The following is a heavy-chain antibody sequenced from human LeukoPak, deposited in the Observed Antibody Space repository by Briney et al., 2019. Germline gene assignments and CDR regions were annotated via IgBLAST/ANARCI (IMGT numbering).Heavy chain of an antibody. V-gene: IGHV4-39*01. D-gene: IGHD1-26*01. CDR3: ARQVGAIKDAFDI. J-gene: IGHJ3*02. Sequence: PSETLSLTCTVSGDSISSSNCYWGWIRQPPGKGLEWIGSIYFSGGTYYNASLKSRVTISVGTSKNQFSLKLSSVTAADTAVYYCARQVGAIKDAFDIWGQGTMVTVSS. CDR2: IYFSGGT. CDR1: GDSISSSNCY.